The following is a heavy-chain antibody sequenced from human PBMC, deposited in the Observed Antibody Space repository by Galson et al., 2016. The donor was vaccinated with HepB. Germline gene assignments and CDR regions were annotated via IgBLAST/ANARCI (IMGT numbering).Heavy chain of an antibody. J-gene: IGHJ5*02. CDR3: VRDHSVVPTTAYNWFDP. D-gene: IGHD4-23*01. Sequence: SLRLSCAAPGFTFSRSAMHWVRQAPGKGLEWVAVISFDGGLKYYAESVKGRFTVSRDNAKNTLYLQMNSLRAEDTAVYFCVRDHSVVPTTAYNWFDPWGRGTLVTVSS. CDR2: ISFDGGLK. V-gene: IGHV3-30-3*01. CDR1: GFTFSRSA.